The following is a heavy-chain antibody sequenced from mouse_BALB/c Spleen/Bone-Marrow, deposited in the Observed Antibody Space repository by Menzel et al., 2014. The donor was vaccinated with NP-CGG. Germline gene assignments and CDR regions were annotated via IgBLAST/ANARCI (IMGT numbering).Heavy chain of an antibody. CDR1: GFTFSDYY. D-gene: IGHD1-1*01. V-gene: IGHV5-4*02. Sequence: EVKVVESGGGLVKPGGSLKLSCAASGFTFSDYYMYWVRQTPEKRLEWVATISDGGSYTYYPDSVKGRFTISRDNAKNNLYLQMNSLKSEDTAMYYYANYYGSTWFAYWGQGALVTVSA. CDR2: ISDGGSYT. CDR3: ANYYGSTWFAY. J-gene: IGHJ3*01.